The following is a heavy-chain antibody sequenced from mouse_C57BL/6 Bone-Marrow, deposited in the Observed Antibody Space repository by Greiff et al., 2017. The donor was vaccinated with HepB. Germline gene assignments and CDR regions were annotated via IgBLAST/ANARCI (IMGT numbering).Heavy chain of an antibody. D-gene: IGHD2-5*01. V-gene: IGHV5-12*01. J-gene: IGHJ4*01. Sequence: EVKLMESGGGLVQPGGSLKLSCAASGFTFSDYYMYWVRQTPEKRLEWVAYISNGGGSTYYPDTVKGRFTISRDNAKNTLYLQMSRLKSEDTAMYYCARLAYYSNYAMDYWGQGTSVTVSS. CDR2: ISNGGGST. CDR1: GFTFSDYY. CDR3: ARLAYYSNYAMDY.